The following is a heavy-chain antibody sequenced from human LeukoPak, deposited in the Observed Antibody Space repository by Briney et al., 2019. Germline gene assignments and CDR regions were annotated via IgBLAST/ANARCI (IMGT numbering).Heavy chain of an antibody. V-gene: IGHV3-66*01. CDR1: GFTVSSNY. D-gene: IGHD3-22*01. Sequence: GGSLRLSCAASGFTVSSNYMSWVRQAPGKGLEWVSVIYSGGSTYYADSAKGRFTISRDNSKNTLYLQMNSLRAEDTAVYYCARAVPKYYYDSSGSGMFDYWGQGTLVTVSS. J-gene: IGHJ4*02. CDR3: ARAVPKYYYDSSGSGMFDY. CDR2: IYSGGST.